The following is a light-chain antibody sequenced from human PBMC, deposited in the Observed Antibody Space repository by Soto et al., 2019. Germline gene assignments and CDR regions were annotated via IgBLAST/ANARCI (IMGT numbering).Light chain of an antibody. J-gene: IGKJ4*01. CDR3: QQIYTIPLT. Sequence: DIQMTQSPSSLSASVGVRGMIACRASQTISSHLNWYQQKPGKAPNLLIHGGSILQSGVPPRFSGGGGGTDFTLTISSLQPEDFASYYCQQIYTIPLTFGGGTKVDIK. CDR2: GGS. CDR1: QTISSH. V-gene: IGKV1-39*01.